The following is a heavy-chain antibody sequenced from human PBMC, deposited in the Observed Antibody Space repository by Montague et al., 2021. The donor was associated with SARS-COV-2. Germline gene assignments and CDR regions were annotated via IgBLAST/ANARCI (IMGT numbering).Heavy chain of an antibody. J-gene: IGHJ6*02. CDR1: GGSISSSRYY. V-gene: IGHV4-39*07. Sequence: ETLSLTCTVSGGSISSSRYYWGWIRQPPGKGLEWIGSIYYSGTTYYNPSLKSRATISVDTSKSQFSLKLSSVTAVDTAVYYCARVAGQQLVPLSGMDLWGQGTPVTVSS. D-gene: IGHD6-13*01. CDR2: IYYSGTT. CDR3: ARVAGQQLVPLSGMDL.